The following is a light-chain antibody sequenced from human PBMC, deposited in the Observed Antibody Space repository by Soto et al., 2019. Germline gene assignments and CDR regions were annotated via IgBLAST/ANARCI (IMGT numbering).Light chain of an antibody. V-gene: IGKV1-5*03. J-gene: IGKJ1*01. CDR1: QNIGSW. CDR3: QQYNSFPWT. Sequence: IQMTQSPSTLSAFVGDRVTITCRASQNIGSWLAWYQQKAGKAPKLLIYKTSSLESGVPSRFSGSGSGTEFTLTISSLQPDDFATYYCQQYNSFPWTFDQGTKVEIK. CDR2: KTS.